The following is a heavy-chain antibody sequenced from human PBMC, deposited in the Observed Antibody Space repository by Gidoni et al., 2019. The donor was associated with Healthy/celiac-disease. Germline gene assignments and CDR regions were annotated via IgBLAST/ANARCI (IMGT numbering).Heavy chain of an antibody. CDR3: ARDSPFPSTDDAFDI. Sequence: QVQLVQSGAAVQKPGSSVKVSCKASGGTFSRYTISWVRQAPGQGLEWMGRIIPILGIANYAQKFQGRVTITADKSTSTAYMELSSLRSEDTAVYYCARDSPFPSTDDAFDIWGQGTMVTVSS. D-gene: IGHD2-21*02. CDR2: IIPILGIA. CDR1: GGTFSRYT. J-gene: IGHJ3*02. V-gene: IGHV1-69*08.